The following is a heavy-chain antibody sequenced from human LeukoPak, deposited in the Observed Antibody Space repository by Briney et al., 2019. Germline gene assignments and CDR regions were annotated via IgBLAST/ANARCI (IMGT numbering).Heavy chain of an antibody. CDR3: ARGRTYDSGAFGND. J-gene: IGHJ4*02. CDR1: GASISSYY. D-gene: IGHD3-10*01. V-gene: IGHV4-59*12. Sequence: PSETLSLTCTVSGASISSYYWSWIRQPPGKGLEWIGYIYYSGSTNYNPSLKSRVTISVDTSKNQFSLRLSSVTAADTAVYYCARGRTYDSGAFGNDWGQGTLVTVSS. CDR2: IYYSGST.